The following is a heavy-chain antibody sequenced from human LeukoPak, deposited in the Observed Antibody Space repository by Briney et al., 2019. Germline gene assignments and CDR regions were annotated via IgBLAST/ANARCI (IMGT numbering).Heavy chain of an antibody. CDR2: ISGSGGST. J-gene: IGHJ4*02. V-gene: IGHV3-23*01. CDR3: AKSPYSSSSGLLDY. Sequence: GGSLRLSCAASGFTFSSYAMSWVRQAPGKGLEWVSAISGSGGSTYYADSVKGRFTISRDNSKNTLYLQMNSLRAEDTAVYYCAKSPYSSSSGLLDYWGRGTLVTVSS. CDR1: GFTFSSYA. D-gene: IGHD6-6*01.